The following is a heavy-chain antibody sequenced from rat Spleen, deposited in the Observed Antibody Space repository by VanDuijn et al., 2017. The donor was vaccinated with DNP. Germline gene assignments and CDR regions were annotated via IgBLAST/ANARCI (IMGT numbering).Heavy chain of an antibody. CDR1: GFTFSDYY. Sequence: EVRLVESGGGLVQPGRSLKLSCAASGFTFSDYYMAWVRQAPKKGLEWVASISYEGSSTYYGDSVKGRFTNSRDNAKSTLYLQMTSLRSEDTATYYCARTISPRGWYFDFWGPGTMVTVSS. D-gene: IGHD1-2*01. CDR3: ARTISPRGWYFDF. J-gene: IGHJ1*01. CDR2: ISYEGSST. V-gene: IGHV5-22*01.